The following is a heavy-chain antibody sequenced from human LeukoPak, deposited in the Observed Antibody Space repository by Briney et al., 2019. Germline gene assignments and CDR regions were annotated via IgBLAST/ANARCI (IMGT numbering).Heavy chain of an antibody. V-gene: IGHV3-66*04. CDR1: GFTVSSNY. J-gene: IGHJ4*02. D-gene: IGHD2-2*01. CDR2: IYSGGST. CDR3: ARHRGYCSSTSCYPYYFDY. Sequence: PGGSLRLSCAASGFTVSSNYMSWVRQAPGKGLEWVSVIYSGGSTYYADSAKGRFTISRDNSKNTLYLQMNSLRAEDTAAYYCARHRGYCSSTSCYPYYFDYWGQGTLVTVSS.